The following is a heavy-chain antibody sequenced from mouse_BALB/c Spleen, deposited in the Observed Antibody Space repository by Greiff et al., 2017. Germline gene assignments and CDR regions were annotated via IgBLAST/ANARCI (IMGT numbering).Heavy chain of an antibody. D-gene: IGHD2-4*01. CDR1: GYTFTSYW. V-gene: IGHV1S81*02. CDR2: INPSNGRT. J-gene: IGHJ2*01. Sequence: QVQLQQPGAELVKPGASVKLSCKASGYTFTSYWMHWVKQRPGQGLEWIGEINPSNGRTNYNEKFKSKATLTVDKSSSTAYMQLSSLTSEDSAVYYCARGRDYDYWGQGTTLTVSS. CDR3: ARGRDYDY.